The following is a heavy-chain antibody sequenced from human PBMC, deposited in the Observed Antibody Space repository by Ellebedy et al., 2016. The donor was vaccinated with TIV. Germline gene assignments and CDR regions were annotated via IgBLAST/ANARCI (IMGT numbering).Heavy chain of an antibody. CDR2: INHRGGT. J-gene: IGHJ6*02. V-gene: IGHV4-34*01. CDR3: ARYFNALDV. Sequence: WMRQLPGKGLEWIGEINHRGGTNSNPSLKRRVTISVDTSNNQFSLTLRSVTAADTAVYYCARYFNALDVWGQGTTVTVSS.